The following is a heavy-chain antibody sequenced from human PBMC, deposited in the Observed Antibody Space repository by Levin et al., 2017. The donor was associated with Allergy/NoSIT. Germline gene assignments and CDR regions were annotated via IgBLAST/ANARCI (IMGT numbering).Heavy chain of an antibody. Sequence: GGSLRLSCAASGFTFSSYWMSWVRQAPGKGLEWVANIKQDGSEKYYVDSVKGRFTISRDNAKNSLYLQMNSLRAEDTAVYYCARVGYDFWSGYYGYYYYGMDVWGQGTTVTVSS. CDR1: GFTFSSYW. J-gene: IGHJ6*02. CDR3: ARVGYDFWSGYYGYYYYGMDV. CDR2: IKQDGSEK. D-gene: IGHD3-3*01. V-gene: IGHV3-7*01.